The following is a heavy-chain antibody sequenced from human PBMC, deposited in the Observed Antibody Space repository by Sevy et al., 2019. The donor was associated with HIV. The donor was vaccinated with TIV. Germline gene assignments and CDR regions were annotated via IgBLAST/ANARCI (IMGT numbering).Heavy chain of an antibody. Sequence: ASVKVSCKASGGTFSSYAISWVRQAPGQGLEWMGGIIPIFGTANYAQKFQGRVTITADESTSTAYMELSSLRSEDTAVYYCARDQQRPIVVVVAAPNDAFDIWGQGTMVTVSS. V-gene: IGHV1-69*13. CDR2: IIPIFGTA. D-gene: IGHD2-15*01. CDR1: GGTFSSYA. J-gene: IGHJ3*02. CDR3: ARDQQRPIVVVVAAPNDAFDI.